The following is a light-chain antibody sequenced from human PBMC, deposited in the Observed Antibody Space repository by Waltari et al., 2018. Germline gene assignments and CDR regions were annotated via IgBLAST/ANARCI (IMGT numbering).Light chain of an antibody. Sequence: QSALTQPASVSGSPGQSITISCTGTSSDVGGYNYVSWYQQHPGKAPKLMIYDVRKRPSGVSNRFSGSKSGNTASLTISGLQAEDEADYYCSSYTRSSTFAVFGGGTKLTVL. J-gene: IGLJ2*01. CDR3: SSYTRSSTFAV. CDR1: SSDVGGYNY. V-gene: IGLV2-14*01. CDR2: DVR.